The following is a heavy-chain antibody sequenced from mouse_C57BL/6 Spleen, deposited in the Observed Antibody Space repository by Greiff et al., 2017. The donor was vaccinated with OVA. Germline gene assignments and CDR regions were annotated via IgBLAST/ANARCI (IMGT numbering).Heavy chain of an antibody. Sequence: EVKVEESGGGLVQPGGSLSLSCAASGFTFTDYYMSWVRQPPGKALEWLGFIRNKANGYTTEYSASVKGRFTISRDNSQSILYLQMNALRAEDSATYYCARYPPGDWYFDVWGTGTTVTVSS. CDR3: ARYPPGDWYFDV. J-gene: IGHJ1*03. CDR1: GFTFTDYY. CDR2: IRNKANGYTT. V-gene: IGHV7-3*01.